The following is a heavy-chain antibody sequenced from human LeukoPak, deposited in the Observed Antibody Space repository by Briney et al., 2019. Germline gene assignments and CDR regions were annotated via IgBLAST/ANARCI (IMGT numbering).Heavy chain of an antibody. J-gene: IGHJ5*02. Sequence: ASVKVSCKVSGHTLTELSMHWLRQAPGKELEWRGGFDPEDGETIYAQTFQGRVTMTEDTSTNTTSIQMSSLTSEDTTAYYCATRDFTTLKQFDPWGQGTLVTVSS. CDR1: GHTLTELS. CDR3: ATRDFTTLKQFDP. V-gene: IGHV1-24*01. D-gene: IGHD3-3*01. CDR2: FDPEDGET.